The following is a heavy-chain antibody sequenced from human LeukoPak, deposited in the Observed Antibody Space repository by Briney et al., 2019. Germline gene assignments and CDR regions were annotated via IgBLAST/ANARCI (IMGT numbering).Heavy chain of an antibody. Sequence: QTGGSLRLSCAASGFTFSRYAMSWVRQAPGKGLEWVSAITGSGGSTYYADSVKGRFTISRHNSKNTLYLQMNSLRAEDTAVYYCAKDGPVYYYASGSPDYLGQGTLVTVSS. CDR3: AKDGPVYYYASGSPDY. CDR2: ITGSGGST. J-gene: IGHJ4*02. V-gene: IGHV3-23*01. CDR1: GFTFSRYA. D-gene: IGHD3-10*01.